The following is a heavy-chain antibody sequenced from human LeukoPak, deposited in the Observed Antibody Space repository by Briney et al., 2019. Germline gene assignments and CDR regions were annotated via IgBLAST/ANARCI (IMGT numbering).Heavy chain of an antibody. J-gene: IGHJ4*02. Sequence: GGSLRLSCTASGFTFGDYAMSWVRQAPGKGLEWVGFIRSKAYGGTTEYAASVKGRFTISRDDSKSIAYLQMNSLKTEDTAVYYCARHERRVGATDYWGQGTLVTVSS. CDR2: IRSKAYGGTT. CDR1: GFTFGDYA. V-gene: IGHV3-49*04. CDR3: ARHERRVGATDY. D-gene: IGHD1-26*01.